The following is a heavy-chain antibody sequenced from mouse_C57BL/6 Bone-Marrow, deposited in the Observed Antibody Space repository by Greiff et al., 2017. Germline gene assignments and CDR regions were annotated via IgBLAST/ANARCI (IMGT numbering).Heavy chain of an antibody. V-gene: IGHV1-81*01. CDR3: ARRGGTRAMDY. D-gene: IGHD3-3*01. CDR2: IYPRSGNT. CDR1: GYTFTSYG. Sequence: VKLQESGAELARPGASVKLSCKASGYTFTSYGISWVKQRTGQGLEWIGEIYPRSGNTYYNEKFKGKATLTADKSSSTAYMELRSLTSEDSAVYFCARRGGTRAMDYWGQGTSVTVSS. J-gene: IGHJ4*01.